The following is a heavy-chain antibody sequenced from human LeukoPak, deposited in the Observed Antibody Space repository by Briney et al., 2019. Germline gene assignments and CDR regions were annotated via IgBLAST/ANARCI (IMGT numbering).Heavy chain of an antibody. J-gene: IGHJ5*02. D-gene: IGHD3-3*01. CDR3: ARRVVIIRWFDP. V-gene: IGHV4-34*01. CDR1: GGSFSGYY. Sequence: SETPSLTCAVYGGSFSGYYWSWIRQPPGKGLEWIGEINHSGSTNYDPSLKSRVTISVDTSKNQFSLKLSSVTAADTAVYYCARRVVIIRWFDPWGQGTLVTVSS. CDR2: INHSGST.